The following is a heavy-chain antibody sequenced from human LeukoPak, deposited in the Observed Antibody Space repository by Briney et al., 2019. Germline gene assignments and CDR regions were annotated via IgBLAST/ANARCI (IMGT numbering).Heavy chain of an antibody. V-gene: IGHV3-7*01. CDR1: EFTFSAYW. Sequence: RPGGSLRLSCAASEFTFSAYWMSWVRQAPGKELEWVANIKEDGRETYYVDSVKGRFTISRDNAKNSLYLRVNSLRAEDTAVYYCARVTRNSGRHPPLFDNWGQGTLVIVSS. J-gene: IGHJ5*02. CDR3: ARVTRNSGRHPPLFDN. D-gene: IGHD1-26*01. CDR2: IKEDGRET.